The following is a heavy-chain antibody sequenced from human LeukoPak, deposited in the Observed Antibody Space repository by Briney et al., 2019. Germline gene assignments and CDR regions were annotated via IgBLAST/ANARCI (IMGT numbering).Heavy chain of an antibody. CDR1: GYTFTSYG. CDR3: ARDSTYYYDSSGYYYGGDY. J-gene: IGHJ4*02. CDR2: ISAYNGNT. D-gene: IGHD3-22*01. V-gene: IGHV1-18*01. Sequence: ASVKVSCKASGYTFTSYGISWVRQAPGQGLEWMGWISAYNGNTNYAQMLQGRVTMTTDTSTSTAYMELRSLRSDDTAVYYCARDSTYYYDSSGYYYGGDYWGQGTLVTVSS.